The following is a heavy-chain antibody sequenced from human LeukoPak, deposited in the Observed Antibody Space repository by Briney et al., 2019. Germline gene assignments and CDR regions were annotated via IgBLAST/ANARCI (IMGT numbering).Heavy chain of an antibody. D-gene: IGHD3-3*01. V-gene: IGHV4-59*01. CDR1: GGSISSYY. Sequence: SETLSLTCTVSGGSISSYYWSWIRQPPGKGLGWLGYIYYTGSTNYNPSLKSRVTISVDTSKNQFSLKLNSVTAADTAVYYCARVITIFGDDAFDIWGQGTMVTVSS. J-gene: IGHJ3*02. CDR2: IYYTGST. CDR3: ARVITIFGDDAFDI.